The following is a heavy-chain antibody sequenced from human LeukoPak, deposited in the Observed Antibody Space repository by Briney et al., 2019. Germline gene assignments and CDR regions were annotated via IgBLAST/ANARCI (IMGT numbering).Heavy chain of an antibody. V-gene: IGHV1-18*01. CDR3: AREVLTGSLYY. J-gene: IGHJ4*02. CDR1: GYTFTSYG. CDR2: ISAYNGNT. D-gene: IGHD3-9*01. Sequence: GASVTVSCKASGYTFTSYGISWVRHAPGQGLGWMGWISAYNGNTNYAQKLQGRVTITTDTSTSKAYMELRSLRSDDTAVYYCAREVLTGSLYYWGQGTLVTVSS.